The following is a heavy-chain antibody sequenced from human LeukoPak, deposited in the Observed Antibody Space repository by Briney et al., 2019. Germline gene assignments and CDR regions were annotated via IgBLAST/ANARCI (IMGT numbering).Heavy chain of an antibody. V-gene: IGHV3-23*01. CDR3: AKGSRDSRPYYFDF. D-gene: IGHD3-10*01. J-gene: IGHJ4*02. Sequence: GGSLRLSCAASGFTFSNCAMSWVRQAPGKGLEWVSAITGSGGDTYHADSVKGRFTISRDNSKNTLYLQMNSLRAEDMAVYYCAKGSRDSRPYYFDFWGQGTLVTVSS. CDR2: ITGSGGDT. CDR1: GFTFSNCA.